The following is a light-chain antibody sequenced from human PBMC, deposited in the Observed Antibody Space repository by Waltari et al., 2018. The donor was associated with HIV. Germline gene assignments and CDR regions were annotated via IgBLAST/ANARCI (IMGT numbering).Light chain of an antibody. CDR1: SSNIGNNY. CDR2: DTN. CDR3: EAWDSGPRAVV. J-gene: IGLJ2*01. Sequence: QSVLTQPPSVSAAPGQKVTISCSGTSSNIGNNYVSWYQQFPGAAPKLLLYDTNKRPSGIPDRFSGSKSGTSATLGIIGLQTGDEADYYCEAWDSGPRAVVFGGGTKLTVL. V-gene: IGLV1-51*01.